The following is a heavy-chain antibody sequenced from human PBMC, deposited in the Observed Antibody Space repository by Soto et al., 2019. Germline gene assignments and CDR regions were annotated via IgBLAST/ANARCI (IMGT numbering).Heavy chain of an antibody. J-gene: IGHJ4*02. CDR2: IKSKTDGGTT. Sequence: GGSLRLSCAASGFTFSNAWMSWVRQAPGKGLEWVGRIKSKTDGGTTDYAAPVKGRFTISRDDSKNTLYLQMNSLRAEDTAVYYCAKAKASSPLTYFDYWGQGTLVTVSS. D-gene: IGHD6-13*01. CDR1: GFTFSNAW. CDR3: AKAKASSPLTYFDY. V-gene: IGHV3-15*01.